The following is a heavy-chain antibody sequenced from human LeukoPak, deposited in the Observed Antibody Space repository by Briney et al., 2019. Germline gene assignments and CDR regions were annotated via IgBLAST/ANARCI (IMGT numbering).Heavy chain of an antibody. CDR3: ARGSKRITIIGANAHAFDI. CDR2: INHSGST. D-gene: IGHD3-3*01. Sequence: SETLSLTCAVYGGSFSGYYWSWIRQPPGKGLEWIGEINHSGSTNYNPSLKSRVTISVDTSKNQFSLKLSSVTAADAAVYYWARGSKRITIIGANAHAFDIWGQGTMVTVSS. J-gene: IGHJ3*02. CDR1: GGSFSGYY. V-gene: IGHV4-34*01.